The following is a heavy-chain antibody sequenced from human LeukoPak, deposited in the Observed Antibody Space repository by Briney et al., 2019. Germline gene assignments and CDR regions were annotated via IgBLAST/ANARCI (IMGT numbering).Heavy chain of an antibody. CDR3: ALTVSHLLD. V-gene: IGHV1-69*02. J-gene: IGHJ4*02. Sequence: IXWXXXXPGQGLEWMGTIIPILGIANYAQKFQGRVTITADKSTSTAYMELSSLRSEDTAVYYCALTVSHLLDWGQGTLVTVSS. CDR2: IIPILGIA. D-gene: IGHD4-17*01.